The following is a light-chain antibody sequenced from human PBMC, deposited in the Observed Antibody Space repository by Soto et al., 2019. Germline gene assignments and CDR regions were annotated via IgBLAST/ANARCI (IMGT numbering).Light chain of an antibody. CDR3: QVRDVWPS. V-gene: IGKV3-11*01. CDR1: QSVSTS. CDR2: DAS. J-gene: IGKJ1*01. Sequence: IVLTQSPATLSLSPGERAALSCRPSQSVSTSLAWYQHNPGQAPRLIIYDASKRAPGIPARFSGSGSGTDFTLTISSLEPEDFAVYYCQVRDVWPSFGQGTKVDIK.